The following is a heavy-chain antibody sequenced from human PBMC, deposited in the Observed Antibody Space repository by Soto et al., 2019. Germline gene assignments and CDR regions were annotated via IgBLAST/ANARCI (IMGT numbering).Heavy chain of an antibody. D-gene: IGHD4-17*01. Sequence: SETLSLTCSLYSGSLSGYYWSWIRQPPGKGLEWIGEISPSGTTNYSPSLKSRVTISVDTSKNQFSLKLSSVTAADTALYFCATYGANSHYWGQGTLVTVSS. V-gene: IGHV4-34*01. CDR1: SGSLSGYY. J-gene: IGHJ4*02. CDR3: ATYGANSHY. CDR2: ISPSGTT.